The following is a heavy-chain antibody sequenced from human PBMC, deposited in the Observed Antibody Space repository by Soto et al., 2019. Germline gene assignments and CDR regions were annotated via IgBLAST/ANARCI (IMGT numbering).Heavy chain of an antibody. V-gene: IGHV3-30*04. CDR2: ISPNGNNQ. CDR3: ASGAAFYYDTSRY. J-gene: IGHJ4*02. Sequence: QVELVESGGGVVQSGGSLRLSCAAPGFSFSVYALHWIRQAPGEGLEWVAVISPNGNNQYYADSVKGRFTISRDTSKSTLSLQMTSLRPEDTAAYYCASGAAFYYDTSRYWGQGTLVTVSS. D-gene: IGHD3-22*01. CDR1: GFSFSVYA.